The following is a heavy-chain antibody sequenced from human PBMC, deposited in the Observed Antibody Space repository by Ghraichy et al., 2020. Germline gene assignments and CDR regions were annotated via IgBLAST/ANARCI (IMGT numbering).Heavy chain of an antibody. CDR2: ISGSGGTT. CDR3: ARNLLAYCGGDCRYSQYYFDF. V-gene: IGHV3-23*01. Sequence: GGSLRLSCAASGFTFSTYAMSWVRQAPGKGLEWVSGISGSGGTTYYADSVKGRFTISRDDSKNTLYLQMNRLRAEDTAVYFCARNLLAYCGGDCRYSQYYFDFWGQGTLVTVSS. D-gene: IGHD2-21*02. J-gene: IGHJ4*02. CDR1: GFTFSTYA.